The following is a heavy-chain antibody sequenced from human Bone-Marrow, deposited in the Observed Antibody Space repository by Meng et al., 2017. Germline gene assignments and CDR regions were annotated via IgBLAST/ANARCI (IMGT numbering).Heavy chain of an antibody. CDR1: GGTFSSYA. J-gene: IGHJ3*02. CDR3: ALSRYYYDSSGYYSFAFDI. Sequence: SVKVSCKASGGTFSSYAISWVRQAPGQGLEWMGGIIPIFGTANYAQKFQGRVTITADESTSTAYMELSSLRAEDTAVYYCALSRYYYDSSGYYSFAFDIWVQGTMVTVS. CDR2: IIPIFGTA. V-gene: IGHV1-69*13. D-gene: IGHD3-22*01.